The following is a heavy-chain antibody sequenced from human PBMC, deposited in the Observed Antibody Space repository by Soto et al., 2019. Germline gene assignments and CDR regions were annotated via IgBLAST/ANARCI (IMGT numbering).Heavy chain of an antibody. Sequence: GGSLRLSCTASGFTFNHCVMSWVRQAPGKGLEWVSAVSGRGGSTKYADSVKGRFIISRDNSNSTLYLQMDSLRGEDTAVYYCAKDSTVTTSLYFYYYGFDVWGQGTTVTVSS. J-gene: IGHJ6*02. CDR1: GFTFNHCV. D-gene: IGHD4-17*01. V-gene: IGHV3-23*01. CDR2: VSGRGGST. CDR3: AKDSTVTTSLYFYYYGFDV.